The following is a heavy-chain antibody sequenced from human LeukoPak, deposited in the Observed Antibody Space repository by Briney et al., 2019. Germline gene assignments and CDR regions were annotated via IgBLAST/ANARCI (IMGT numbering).Heavy chain of an antibody. CDR2: ISSSSRYI. CDR3: ARDRGDMTNVWAY. V-gene: IGHV3-21*01. J-gene: IGHJ4*02. D-gene: IGHD2-21*02. Sequence: GGSLRLSCEATGFTFGSYSMNWVRQAPGWGLEWVSSISSSSRYIYNADSVKGRFTISRDNAKNSVYLQMNSLRADDTAVYYCARDRGDMTNVWAYWGQGTLVTVSS. CDR1: GFTFGSYS.